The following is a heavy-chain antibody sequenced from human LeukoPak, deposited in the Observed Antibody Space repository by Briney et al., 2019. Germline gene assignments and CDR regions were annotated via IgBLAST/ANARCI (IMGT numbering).Heavy chain of an antibody. CDR1: GGTFSSYA. Sequence: PRASVKVSCKASGGTFSSYAISWVRQAPGQGLDWMGGLIPIFGIANYAQKFLGRVTITADKSTSTAYMELSSLRSEDTAVYYCARNSQSPPIVVVPAAVYYYYGMDVWGKGTTVTVSS. CDR2: LIPIFGIA. V-gene: IGHV1-69*17. J-gene: IGHJ6*04. D-gene: IGHD2-2*01. CDR3: ARNSQSPPIVVVPAAVYYYYGMDV.